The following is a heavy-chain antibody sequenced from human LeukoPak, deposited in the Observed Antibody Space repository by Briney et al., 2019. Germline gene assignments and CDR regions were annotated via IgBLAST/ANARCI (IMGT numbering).Heavy chain of an antibody. J-gene: IGHJ5*02. CDR2: IYYSGST. CDR3: ASAPSSGYRNRVIRCFDH. V-gene: IGHV4-39*07. Sequence: SETLSLTCTVSGVSISGSSYYWGWLRQPPGKGREWIGSIYYSGSTYYNPALKSRVTISVDTSKNQFSLKLSSVTAADTAVYYCASAPSSGYRNRVIRCFDHWGQGTLVTVSS. CDR1: GVSISGSSYY. D-gene: IGHD3-22*01.